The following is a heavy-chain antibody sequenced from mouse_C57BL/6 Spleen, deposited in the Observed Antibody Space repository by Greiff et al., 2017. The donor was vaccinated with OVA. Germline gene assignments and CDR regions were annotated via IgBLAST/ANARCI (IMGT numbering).Heavy chain of an antibody. V-gene: IGHV2-3*01. J-gene: IGHJ4*01. CDR2: IWGDGGT. CDR1: GFSLTSYG. CDR3: AESCDGNYGSMED. Sequence: VQLQESGPGLVAPSQSLSITCTVSGFSLTSYGVSWVRQPPGKGLEWLGVIWGDGGTNSPSAPIFRLSISKDTSKIQVFVKLNSLQTDETSTYYCAESCDGNYGSMEDWGQGTSVTVSS. D-gene: IGHD2-1*01.